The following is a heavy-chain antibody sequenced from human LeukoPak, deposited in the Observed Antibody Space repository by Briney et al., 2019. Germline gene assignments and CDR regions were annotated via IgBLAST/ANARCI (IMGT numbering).Heavy chain of an antibody. D-gene: IGHD6-6*01. CDR1: GGSISNYY. J-gene: IGHJ6*03. V-gene: IGHV4-4*09. CDR2: IYTSGST. Sequence: SETLSLTCTVSGGSISNYYWSWIRQPPGKGLEWIGYIYTSGSTNYNPSLKSRVTISVDTSKNQFSLKLSSVTAADTAVYYCARHEYSSSPYYYYYMDVWGKGTTVTVSS. CDR3: ARHEYSSSPYYYYYMDV.